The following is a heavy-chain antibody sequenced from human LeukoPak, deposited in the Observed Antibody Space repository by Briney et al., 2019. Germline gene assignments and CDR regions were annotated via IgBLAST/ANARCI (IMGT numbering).Heavy chain of an antibody. V-gene: IGHV3-7*05. CDR3: ARDPYSSTWSYGMDV. J-gene: IGHJ6*02. Sequence: PGGSLRLSCAATGLTFSTEWMSWVRQAPGKGLEWVANIKQDGSEKVYVDSVKGRFTISRDNAQNSLFLQMNALRAEDTAVYYCARDPYSSTWSYGMDVWGQGTTVTVSS. D-gene: IGHD6-13*01. CDR2: IKQDGSEK. CDR1: GLTFSTEW.